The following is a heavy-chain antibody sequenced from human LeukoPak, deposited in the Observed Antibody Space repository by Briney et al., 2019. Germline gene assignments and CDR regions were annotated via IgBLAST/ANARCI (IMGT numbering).Heavy chain of an antibody. CDR2: IIPILGIA. V-gene: IGHV1-69*04. CDR3: ARDPMEWLLDNWFDP. J-gene: IGHJ5*02. Sequence: ASVKVSCKASGGTFSSYAISWVRQAPGQGLEWMGRIIPILGIANYAQKFQGRVTITADKSTSTAYMELSSLRSEDTAVYYCARDPMEWLLDNWFDPWGQGTLVTVSS. CDR1: GGTFSSYA. D-gene: IGHD3-3*01.